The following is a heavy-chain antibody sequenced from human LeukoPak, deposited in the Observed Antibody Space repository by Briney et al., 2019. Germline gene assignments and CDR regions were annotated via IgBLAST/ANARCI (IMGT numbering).Heavy chain of an antibody. CDR2: IYYSGST. J-gene: IGHJ5*02. D-gene: IGHD5/OR15-5a*01. CDR3: ASVSALAFDP. CDR1: GGSISSYY. Sequence: ECSETLSLTCTVSGGSISSYYGRWIRQPPGRGLEWIGYIYYSGSTNYNPSLKSRVTISVDTSKNQDSLKLSSVTAADTAVYYGASVSALAFDPWGQGTLVTVSS. V-gene: IGHV4-59*01.